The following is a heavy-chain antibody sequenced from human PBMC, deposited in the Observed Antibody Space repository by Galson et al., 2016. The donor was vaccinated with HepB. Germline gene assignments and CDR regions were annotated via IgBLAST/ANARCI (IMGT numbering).Heavy chain of an antibody. CDR1: GFTFNKYM. CDR3: ARRYDTPGYYYIDS. CDR2: IGGSGGGT. D-gene: IGHD3-22*01. J-gene: IGHJ4*02. Sequence: SLRLSCAASGFTFNKYMLNWVRQAPGKGLEWVSAIGGSGGGTYYADSVRGRFTISRDNSKNTLYLQINILRAEDTAVYYCARRYDTPGYYYIDSWGQGTLVTVSS. V-gene: IGHV3-23*01.